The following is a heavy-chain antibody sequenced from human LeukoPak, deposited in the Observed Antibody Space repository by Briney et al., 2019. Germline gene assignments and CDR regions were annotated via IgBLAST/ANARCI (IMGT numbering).Heavy chain of an antibody. D-gene: IGHD2-21*02. J-gene: IGHJ4*02. CDR2: INPNSGDT. Sequence: ASVKVSCKAPGYTFTGYYVHWVRQAPGQGLEWVGRINPNSGDTNYAQKFQGRVTMTRDTSISTAYMELSRLRSDDTAVYYCARDYCGGDCFPDYWGQGTLVTVSS. V-gene: IGHV1-2*06. CDR1: GYTFTGYY. CDR3: ARDYCGGDCFPDY.